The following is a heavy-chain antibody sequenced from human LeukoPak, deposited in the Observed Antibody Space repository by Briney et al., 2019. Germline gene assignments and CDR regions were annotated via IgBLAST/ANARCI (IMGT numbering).Heavy chain of an antibody. V-gene: IGHV3-23*01. D-gene: IGHD1-14*01. CDR3: AKDHRPGLKSSPTGFDY. J-gene: IGHJ4*02. CDR1: GFTFSNYA. CDR2: ISGNGGST. Sequence: QAGGSLRLSCAASGFTFSNYAVSWVRQAPGKGLEWVSAISGNGGSTYYADSVKGRFTISRDNSKNTLYLQMNSLRAEDTAVYYCAKDHRPGLKSSPTGFDYWGQGALVTVSS.